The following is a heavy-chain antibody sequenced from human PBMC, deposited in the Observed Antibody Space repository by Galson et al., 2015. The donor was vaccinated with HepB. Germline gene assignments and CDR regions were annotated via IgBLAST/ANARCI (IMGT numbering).Heavy chain of an antibody. J-gene: IGHJ2*01. Sequence: SLRLSCAASGFTFSSYGMHWVRQAPGKGLEWVAFIRYDGSNKYYADSVKGRFTISRDNSKNTLYLQMNSLRAEDTAVYYCATDGTYSSSWHYWYFDLWGRGTLVTVSS. CDR1: GFTFSSYG. CDR3: ATDGTYSSSWHYWYFDL. V-gene: IGHV3-30*02. D-gene: IGHD6-13*01. CDR2: IRYDGSNK.